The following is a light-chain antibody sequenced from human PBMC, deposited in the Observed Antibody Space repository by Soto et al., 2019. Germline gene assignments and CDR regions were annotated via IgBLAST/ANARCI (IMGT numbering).Light chain of an antibody. J-gene: IGKJ1*01. Sequence: VARVSITCRASQRVNTCLAWYQQKPGEAPKLLIYDASDLETGVPLRFSGRGSETEFTLTINGLQPDDFATYYCQQYNSFPRTFGQGTKVDIK. CDR1: QRVNTC. V-gene: IGKV1-5*01. CDR3: QQYNSFPRT. CDR2: DAS.